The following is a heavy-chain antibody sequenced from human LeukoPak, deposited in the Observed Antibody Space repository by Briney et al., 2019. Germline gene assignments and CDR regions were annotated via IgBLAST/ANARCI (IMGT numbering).Heavy chain of an antibody. D-gene: IGHD7-27*01. CDR3: AKGTANWGSYYMDV. CDR2: ISSSSSTI. J-gene: IGHJ6*03. V-gene: IGHV3-48*04. Sequence: GGSLRLSCAASGFTFSSYSMNWVRQAPGKGLEWVSYISSSSSTIYYADSVKGRFTISRDNAKNSLYLQMNSLRAEDTAVYYCAKGTANWGSYYMDVWGKGTTVTVSS. CDR1: GFTFSSYS.